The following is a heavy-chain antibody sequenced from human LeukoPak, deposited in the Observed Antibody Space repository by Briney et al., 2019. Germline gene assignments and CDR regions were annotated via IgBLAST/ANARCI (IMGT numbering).Heavy chain of an antibody. CDR1: GYTFTGYY. V-gene: IGHV1-2*02. Sequence: GASVKVSCKASGYTFTGYYMHWVRQAPGQGLEWMGWINPNSGGTTYAQKFQGRVTMTRDTSISTAYMELSRLRSDDTAVYYCARDQVARDIVVVLAARGPIDYWGQGTLVTVSS. D-gene: IGHD2-15*01. J-gene: IGHJ4*02. CDR2: INPNSGGT. CDR3: ARDQVARDIVVVLAARGPIDY.